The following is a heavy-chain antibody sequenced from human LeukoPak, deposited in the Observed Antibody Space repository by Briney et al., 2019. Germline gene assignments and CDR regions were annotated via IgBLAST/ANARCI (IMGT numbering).Heavy chain of an antibody. CDR1: GFTFSSYE. J-gene: IGHJ6*03. CDR3: ARSPAGANYYLDV. CDR2: IGSSGSTM. D-gene: IGHD1-14*01. Sequence: GGSLRLSCAASGFTFSSYEMNWVRQAPGKGLEWVSYIGSSGSTMYYADSVKGRFTISRDNAKNSLSLQMNSLRAEDTAVYYCARSPAGANYYLDVWGKGTTVTISS. V-gene: IGHV3-48*03.